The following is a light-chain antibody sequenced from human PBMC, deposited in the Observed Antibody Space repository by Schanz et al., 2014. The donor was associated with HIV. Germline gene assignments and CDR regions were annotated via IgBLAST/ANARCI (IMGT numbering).Light chain of an antibody. Sequence: DIVMTQSPDSLAVSLGERATINCKSSQSVLYTANNVNYLAWYQQKPGQPPKLLVYWASTRESGVPDRFSGSGSGTDFTLTISGLQAEDAAVYYCQQYFNTPFTFGPGTKVDIK. CDR1: QSVLYTANNVNY. CDR2: WAS. CDR3: QQYFNTPFT. V-gene: IGKV4-1*01. J-gene: IGKJ3*01.